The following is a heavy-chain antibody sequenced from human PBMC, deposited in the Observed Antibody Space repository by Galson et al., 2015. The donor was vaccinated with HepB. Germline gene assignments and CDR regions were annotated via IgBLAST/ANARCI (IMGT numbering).Heavy chain of an antibody. Sequence: LSLTCTVSGGSVSSGSHYWSWIRQTPRKGLEWIGYVYYSGSAKYNPSLRSRVTISLDTSKNQFYLRLTSVTAADTAVYYCARDSVRWLDGSYFDYWGQGRLVTVSS. CDR2: VYYSGSA. D-gene: IGHD5-24*01. V-gene: IGHV4-61*01. CDR3: ARDSVRWLDGSYFDY. J-gene: IGHJ4*02. CDR1: GGSVSSGSHY.